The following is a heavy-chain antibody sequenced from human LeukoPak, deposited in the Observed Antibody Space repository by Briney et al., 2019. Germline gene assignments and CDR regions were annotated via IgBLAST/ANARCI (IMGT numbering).Heavy chain of an antibody. CDR3: AKGVRWELPLDY. CDR1: GFTFTAGT. D-gene: IGHD1-26*01. Sequence: GGSLRLSCGASGFTFTAGTMSWVRQAPGKGLEWVSAISGDEKTYYADSVKGRFTVFRDSTENILYLYVSSLRVEDTAIYYCAKGVRWELPLDYWGQGTLVTVSS. V-gene: IGHV3-23*01. J-gene: IGHJ4*02. CDR2: ISGDEKT.